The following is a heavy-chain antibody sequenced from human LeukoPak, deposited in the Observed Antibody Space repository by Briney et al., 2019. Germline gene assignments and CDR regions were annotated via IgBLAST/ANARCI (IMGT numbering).Heavy chain of an antibody. D-gene: IGHD1-7*01. CDR3: AKRRGLELTYYYHMDV. CDR2: ISGSGGST. V-gene: IGHV3-23*01. CDR1: GFTFSSYG. Sequence: GGTLRLSCAASGFTFSSYGMSWVRQAPGKGLEWVSAISGSGGSTYYADSVKGRFTISRDNSKNTLYLQMNSLRADDTAVYYCAKRRGLELTYYYHMDVWGKGTTVTVSS. J-gene: IGHJ6*03.